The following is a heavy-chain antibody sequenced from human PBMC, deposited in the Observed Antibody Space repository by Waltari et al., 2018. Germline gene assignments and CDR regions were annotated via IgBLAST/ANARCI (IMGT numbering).Heavy chain of an antibody. CDR3: VRHSRGGKNYGFDY. CDR2: VFPNDSDT. J-gene: IGHJ4*02. CDR1: GYSFINYW. V-gene: IGHV5-51*01. D-gene: IGHD5-18*01. Sequence: EVQLVQSGAEVKKPGESLKISCKGSGYSFINYWIGWGRQLPGKGLEWMGIVFPNDSDTRYSPSFQGHVTISADKSINTAYLQWSSLKASDIATYYCVRHSRGGKNYGFDYWGQGTLVTVSS.